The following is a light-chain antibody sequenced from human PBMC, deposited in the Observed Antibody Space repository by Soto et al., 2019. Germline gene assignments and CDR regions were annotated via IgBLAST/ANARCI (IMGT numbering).Light chain of an antibody. V-gene: IGKV3-11*01. CDR2: DAP. Sequence: EIVLTQSPATLSLSPGERATLSCRASQSVTSYLAWYHHKPGQAPRLLIYDAPNRATGITARFSGSGSGTDFTLTISSLEPEDVAVYYCQPRSNWPPRYTFGQGSKLEIK. J-gene: IGKJ2*01. CDR1: QSVTSY. CDR3: QPRSNWPPRYT.